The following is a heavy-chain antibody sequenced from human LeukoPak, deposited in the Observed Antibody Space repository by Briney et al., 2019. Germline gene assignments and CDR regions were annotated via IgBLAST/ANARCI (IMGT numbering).Heavy chain of an antibody. D-gene: IGHD1-14*01. V-gene: IGHV3-21*01. Sequence: PGGSLRLSCAASGFTFSSYSMNWVRQAPGKGLEWVSSISSSSSYIYYADSVKGRFTISRDNAKNSLYLQMNSLRAEDTAVYYCARDVYNNSPFFDYWGQGTLVTASS. J-gene: IGHJ4*02. CDR1: GFTFSSYS. CDR2: ISSSSSYI. CDR3: ARDVYNNSPFFDY.